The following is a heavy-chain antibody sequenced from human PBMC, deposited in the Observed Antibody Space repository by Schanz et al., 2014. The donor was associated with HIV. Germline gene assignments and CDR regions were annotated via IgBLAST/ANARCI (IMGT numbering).Heavy chain of an antibody. CDR3: AKSRGDSWPYGMDV. D-gene: IGHD4-17*01. J-gene: IGHJ6*02. CDR1: GFTFSSYA. Sequence: EVQLLESGGGLVQPGGSLRLSCAASGFTFSSYAMSWVRLAPGKGLEWVSGISDTGVRTNYADSVKGRLTISRDNSENTLYLQMNSLRAEDTAVYYCAKSRGDSWPYGMDVWGQGTTITVSS. CDR2: ISDTGVRT. V-gene: IGHV3-23*01.